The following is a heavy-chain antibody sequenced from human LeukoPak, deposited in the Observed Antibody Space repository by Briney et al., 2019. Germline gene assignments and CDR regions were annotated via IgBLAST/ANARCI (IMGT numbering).Heavy chain of an antibody. J-gene: IGHJ4*02. D-gene: IGHD1-1*01. CDR3: AKGRHRYNWNDVVPDF. Sequence: PGGPLRLSCAASRFTHCIYGMLGLPQAPGKGREGGADISYGGSKKYYTVPVKGRFTSSRDNAQNTLYLQASSLTAEDTAVYCCAKGRHRYNWNDVVPDFWAQGTLVTLSS. V-gene: IGHV3-30*18. CDR2: ISYGGSKK. CDR1: RFTHCIYG.